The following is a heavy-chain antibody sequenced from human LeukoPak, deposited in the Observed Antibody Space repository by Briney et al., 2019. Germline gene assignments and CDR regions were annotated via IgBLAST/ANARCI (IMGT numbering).Heavy chain of an antibody. J-gene: IGHJ4*02. Sequence: GGSLRLSCTVSGFTFSNYWMSWVRQTPGKGLEWVANIEQDGSEKWYVDSVKGRFTISRDNAKNSLYLQMNSLRVEDTAVYYCAKVAKYYYGSETYYFFEHWGQGTPVTASS. CDR3: AKVAKYYYGSETYYFFEH. D-gene: IGHD3-10*01. CDR1: GFTFSNYW. CDR2: IEQDGSEK. V-gene: IGHV3-7*01.